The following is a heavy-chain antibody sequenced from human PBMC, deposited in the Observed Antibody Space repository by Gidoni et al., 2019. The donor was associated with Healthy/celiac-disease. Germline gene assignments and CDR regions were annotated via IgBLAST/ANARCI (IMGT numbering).Heavy chain of an antibody. J-gene: IGHJ4*02. V-gene: IGHV3-21*01. Sequence: EVQLVESGGGLVKPGGSLRLSCAASGFTFSSYSRNWVRQAPGKGLEWVSSISSSSSYIYYADSVKGRFTISRDNAKNSLYLQMNSLRAEDTAVYYCARTTMVRGVIITPLDYWGQGTLVTVSS. CDR1: GFTFSSYS. D-gene: IGHD3-10*01. CDR2: ISSSSSYI. CDR3: ARTTMVRGVIITPLDY.